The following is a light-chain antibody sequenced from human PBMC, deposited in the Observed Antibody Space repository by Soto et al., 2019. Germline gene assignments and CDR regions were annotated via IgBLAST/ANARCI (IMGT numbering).Light chain of an antibody. Sequence: QSVLTQPASVSGSLGQSITISCTGTSSDVGAYDYVSWYQQNPGKAPKLMLYEVSNRPSGVSNRFSGSKSGNTASLTISGLQAEDEADYYCSSYTRSSTVLFGGGTKVTVL. J-gene: IGLJ2*01. CDR3: SSYTRSSTVL. V-gene: IGLV2-14*01. CDR2: EVS. CDR1: SSDVGAYDY.